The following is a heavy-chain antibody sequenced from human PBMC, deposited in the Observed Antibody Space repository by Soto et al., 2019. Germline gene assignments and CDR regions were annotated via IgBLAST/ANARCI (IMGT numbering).Heavy chain of an antibody. V-gene: IGHV3-21*01. CDR2: ISSSSSYI. J-gene: IGHJ3*02. CDR3: ARDRDTAMVTPDAFDI. Sequence: GGSLRLSCAASGFTFSSYSMNWVRQAPGKGLEWVSSISSSSSYIYYADSVKGRSTISRDNAKNSLYLQMNSLRAEDTAVYYCARDRDTAMVTPDAFDIWGQGTMVTVSS. CDR1: GFTFSSYS. D-gene: IGHD5-18*01.